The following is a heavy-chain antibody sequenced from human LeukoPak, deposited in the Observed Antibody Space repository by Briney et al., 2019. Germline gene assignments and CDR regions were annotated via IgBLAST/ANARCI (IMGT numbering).Heavy chain of an antibody. CDR3: AGDPLPYCSSASCTP. Sequence: SVKVSCKASGGTFSSYAISWVRQAPGQGLEWMGRIIPILGIANYAQKFQGRVTITADKSTSTAYMELSSLRSEDTAVYYCAGDPLPYCSSASCTPWGQGTLVTVSS. V-gene: IGHV1-69*04. J-gene: IGHJ5*02. CDR2: IIPILGIA. CDR1: GGTFSSYA. D-gene: IGHD2-2*01.